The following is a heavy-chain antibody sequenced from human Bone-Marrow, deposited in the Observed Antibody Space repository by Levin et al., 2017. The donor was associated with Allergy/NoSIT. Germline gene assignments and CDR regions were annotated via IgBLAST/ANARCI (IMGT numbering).Heavy chain of an antibody. CDR2: MKQDGSEK. V-gene: IGHV3-7*01. Sequence: GGSLRLSCAASGFTFSDYWMTWVRQAPGKGLEWVANMKQDGSEKYYVDSVKGRFTISRDNVKNSLYLQLDSLRAGDTAVYHCARLGRAYPSSHIDYWGQGTLVTVSS. CDR3: ARLGRAYPSSHIDY. CDR1: GFTFSDYW. D-gene: IGHD3-16*01. J-gene: IGHJ4*02.